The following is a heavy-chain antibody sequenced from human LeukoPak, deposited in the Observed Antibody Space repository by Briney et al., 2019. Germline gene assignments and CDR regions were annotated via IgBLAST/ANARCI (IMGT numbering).Heavy chain of an antibody. CDR3: AKSPYYYYMDV. Sequence: GGSLRLSCAASGFTASSNYMSWVRQAPGKGLEWVSVIYSGGSTYYADSVKGRFTISRDNSKNTLYLQMNSLRTEDTAVYYCAKSPYYYYMDVWGKGTTVTVSS. J-gene: IGHJ6*03. CDR1: GFTASSNY. V-gene: IGHV3-53*01. CDR2: IYSGGST.